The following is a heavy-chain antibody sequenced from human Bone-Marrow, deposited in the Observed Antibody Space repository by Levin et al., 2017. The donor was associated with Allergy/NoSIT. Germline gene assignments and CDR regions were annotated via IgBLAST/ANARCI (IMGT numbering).Heavy chain of an antibody. Sequence: SSEILSLTCTVSGGSISSGNYYWSWIRQPAGERLEWIGRIYTSGSTNYNPSLKSRVTISLDTSKNQFSLKLTSVTAADTAVYYCARVGHVRESSGTSWYSFSYYYMDVWGKGTTVTVSS. D-gene: IGHD2-2*02. CDR2: IYTSGST. V-gene: IGHV4-61*02. CDR3: ARVGHVRESSGTSWYSFSYYYMDV. J-gene: IGHJ6*03. CDR1: GGSISSGNYY.